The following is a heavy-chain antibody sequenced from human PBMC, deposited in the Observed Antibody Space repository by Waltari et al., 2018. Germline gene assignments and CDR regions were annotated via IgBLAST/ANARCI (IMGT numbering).Heavy chain of an antibody. V-gene: IGHV1-69-2*01. D-gene: IGHD6-25*01. J-gene: IGHJ4*02. CDR3: TTVSDPDSSELDY. Sequence: EVQLVQSEAEVKKPGATVKISCKASGYTFTDYYMHWVQQAPGKGLEWMGRVDPEDGETIYAEKFQGRVTITADTSTDTAYMELSSLRSEDTAVYYCTTVSDPDSSELDYWGQGTLVTVSS. CDR1: GYTFTDYY. CDR2: VDPEDGET.